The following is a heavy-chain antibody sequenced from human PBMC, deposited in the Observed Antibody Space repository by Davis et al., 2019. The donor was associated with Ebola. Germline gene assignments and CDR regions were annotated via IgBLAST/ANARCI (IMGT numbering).Heavy chain of an antibody. J-gene: IGHJ6*02. V-gene: IGHV1-8*01. CDR2: MNPNSENT. Sequence: ASVKVSCNASSYTFTTYDIHWVRQATGQGLEWMGWMNPNSENTGYAQKFQGRVTMTRSTSISTAYMELSSLRSEDTAVYYCARGGYFNWLTRWHYYGMDVWGQGTTVTVSS. CDR1: SYTFTTYD. CDR3: ARGGYFNWLTRWHYYGMDV. D-gene: IGHD3-9*01.